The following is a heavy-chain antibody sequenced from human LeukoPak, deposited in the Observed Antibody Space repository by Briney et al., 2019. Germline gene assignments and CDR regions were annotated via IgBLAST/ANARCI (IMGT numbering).Heavy chain of an antibody. Sequence: PGGSLRLSCAASGFTVSSNYMSWVRQAPGKGLEWVSVIYSGGSTYYADSVKGRFTISRDNSKNTLYLQMNSLRAEDTAVYYCARVSYGILNFDYWGQGTLVTVSS. CDR2: IYSGGST. J-gene: IGHJ4*02. V-gene: IGHV3-53*01. CDR1: GFTVSSNY. CDR3: ARVSYGILNFDY. D-gene: IGHD1-26*01.